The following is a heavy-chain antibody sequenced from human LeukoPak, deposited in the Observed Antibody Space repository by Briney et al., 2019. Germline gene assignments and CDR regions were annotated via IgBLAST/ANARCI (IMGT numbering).Heavy chain of an antibody. V-gene: IGHV4-38-2*02. J-gene: IGHJ4*02. Sequence: PSETLSLTCAVYGGSFSGYYWGWIRQPPAKGLEWIGSIYHSGSTYYNPPLKSRVTISVDTSKNQFSLKLSSVTAADTAVYYCAREWTQSGSFDYWGQGTLVTVSS. CDR2: IYHSGST. CDR1: GGSFSGYY. CDR3: AREWTQSGSFDY. D-gene: IGHD1-26*01.